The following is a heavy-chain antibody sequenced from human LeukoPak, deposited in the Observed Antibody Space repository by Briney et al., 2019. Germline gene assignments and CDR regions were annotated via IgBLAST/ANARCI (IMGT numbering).Heavy chain of an antibody. D-gene: IGHD6-19*01. V-gene: IGHV3-23*01. CDR1: GFTFSSYA. CDR3: AKLSSGWYTDY. Sequence: GGSQRLSCAASGFTFSSYAMSWVRQAPGKGLECVSSITYSGGNTYYADSVKGRFTIARDTSKNTLYLQMNSLRAEDTAVYYCAKLSSGWYTDYWGRGTLVTVSS. CDR2: ITYSGGNT. J-gene: IGHJ4*02.